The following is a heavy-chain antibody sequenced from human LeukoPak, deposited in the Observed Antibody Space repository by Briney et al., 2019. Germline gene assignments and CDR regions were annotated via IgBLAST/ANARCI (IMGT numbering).Heavy chain of an antibody. Sequence: PGGSLRLSCAASGFTFSSYGMHWVRQAPGKGLGWVAFIRYDGSNKYYADSVKGRFTIPRDNSKNTLYLQMNSLRAEDTAVYYCSKSRPAVTTRVYCFEYWAREPWPPSPQ. D-gene: IGHD4-17*01. CDR2: IRYDGSNK. V-gene: IGHV3-30*02. CDR1: GFTFSSYG. J-gene: IGHJ4*02. CDR3: SKSRPAVTTRVYCFEY.